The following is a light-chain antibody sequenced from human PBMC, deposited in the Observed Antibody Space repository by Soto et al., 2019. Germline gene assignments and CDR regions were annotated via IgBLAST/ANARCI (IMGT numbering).Light chain of an antibody. J-gene: IGLJ3*02. CDR1: SSDVGSYNL. CDR2: EVS. Sequence: ALTQPASVSGSPGQSITISCTGTSSDVGSYNLVSWYQQHPGKAPKLMIYEVSTRPSGVSNRFSGSKSGNTASLTISGLQAEDEADYYCCSYAGSSTLVFGGGTKLTVL. CDR3: CSYAGSSTLV. V-gene: IGLV2-23*02.